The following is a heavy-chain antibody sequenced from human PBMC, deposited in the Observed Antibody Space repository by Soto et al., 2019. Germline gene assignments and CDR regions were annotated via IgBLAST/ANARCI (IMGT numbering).Heavy chain of an antibody. Sequence: EVQLSESGGGLTQRGGSLRLSCVASGFTFDSYAMNWIRQAPGKGLEWLSVISGGGTSTYYADSVKGRFTVSRDNSKNTMYLQMNSLSAEDTGVYYCAKGPGPGQWLATGSYYFDYWGQGTLVTVSS. J-gene: IGHJ4*02. V-gene: IGHV3-23*01. D-gene: IGHD6-19*01. CDR3: AKGPGPGQWLATGSYYFDY. CDR1: GFTFDSYA. CDR2: ISGGGTST.